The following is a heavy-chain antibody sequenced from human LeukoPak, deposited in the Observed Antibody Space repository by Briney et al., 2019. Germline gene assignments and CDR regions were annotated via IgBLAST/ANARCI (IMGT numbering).Heavy chain of an antibody. CDR1: GYRFTSYG. J-gene: IGHJ4*02. CDR2: INPYNGKT. Sequence: ASVKVSCKPSGYRFTSYGISWVRQAPGQGLEWVGWINPYNGKTNYAQKVQGRVTVTTDTSTSTAYMELRSLRVDDTAVYYCARDPSGNPYFFDYWGQGTLVTVSS. D-gene: IGHD3-3*01. CDR3: ARDPSGNPYFFDY. V-gene: IGHV1-18*01.